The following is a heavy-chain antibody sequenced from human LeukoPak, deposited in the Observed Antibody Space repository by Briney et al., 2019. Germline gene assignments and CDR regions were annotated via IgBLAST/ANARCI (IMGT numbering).Heavy chain of an antibody. CDR1: GDSIRSSRYY. CDR3: ARGGGYFDWEGVWFDP. V-gene: IGHV4-39*07. Sequence: SETLSLTCTVSGDSIRSSRYYWGWIRQPPGKGLEWIGTIYYSGATYYNPSLQSRVTISVDTSKNQFSLKLSSVTAADTAVYYCARGGGYFDWEGVWFDPWGQGTLVTVSS. CDR2: IYYSGAT. J-gene: IGHJ5*02. D-gene: IGHD3-9*01.